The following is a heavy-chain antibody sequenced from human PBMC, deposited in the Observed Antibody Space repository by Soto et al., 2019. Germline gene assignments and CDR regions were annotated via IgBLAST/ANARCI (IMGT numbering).Heavy chain of an antibody. CDR1: GFTFSNYV. CDR3: ARRARTATTNWGAFDI. V-gene: IGHV3-23*01. D-gene: IGHD1-7*01. CDR2: ISYSADKT. Sequence: EMQLLESGGGLVQPGGSLRLSCAASGFTFSNYVMNWVRQAPGKGLEWVSTISYSADKTFYADSVKGRFTISRDNSRDTLFLQMNSLRADDAAVYYCARRARTATTNWGAFDIWGQGTMVTVSS. J-gene: IGHJ3*02.